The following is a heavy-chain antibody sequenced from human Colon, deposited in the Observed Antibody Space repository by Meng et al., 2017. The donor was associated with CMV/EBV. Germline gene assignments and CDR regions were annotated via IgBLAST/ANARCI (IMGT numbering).Heavy chain of an antibody. CDR2: INPNSGNT. CDR3: ARAPPYSSGWYFRRGYFDL. Sequence: ASVKVSCKASGYTFTSYDINWVRQATGQGLEWMGWINPNSGNTGYAQKFQGRVTITRNTSISTAYMELSSLRSEDTAVYYCARAPPYSSGWYFRRGYFDLWGRGTLVTVSS. V-gene: IGHV1-8*03. J-gene: IGHJ2*01. D-gene: IGHD6-19*01. CDR1: GYTFTSYD.